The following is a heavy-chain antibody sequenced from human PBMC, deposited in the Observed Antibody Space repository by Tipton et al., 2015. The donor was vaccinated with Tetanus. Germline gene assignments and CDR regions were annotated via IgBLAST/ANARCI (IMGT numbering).Heavy chain of an antibody. V-gene: IGHV3-48*02. CDR2: ISSSGSTV. Sequence: SLRLSCAASGFTFSSHNMNWVRQAPGKGLEWVAYISSSGSTVDYADSVKGRFTVSRDNAKNSLFLQMNSLRDEDTAVYYCVNFATSWGQGTLVTVSS. CDR1: GFTFSSHN. CDR3: VNFATS. J-gene: IGHJ5*02.